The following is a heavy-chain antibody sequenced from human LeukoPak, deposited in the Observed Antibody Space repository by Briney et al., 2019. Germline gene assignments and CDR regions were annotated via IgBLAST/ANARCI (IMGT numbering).Heavy chain of an antibody. CDR3: ARDVPGYSSEFDF. D-gene: IGHD6-19*01. CDR1: GYTFTAYF. J-gene: IGHJ4*02. CDR2: MNPDSGGT. Sequence: ASVKVSCKASGYTFTAYFIHWVRQAAGQGLEWVGWMNPDSGGTNSAQKFQGRVTMTRDTSSSTAYMELSRLTSDDTAVYYCARDVPGYSSEFDFWGQGTLVTVSS. V-gene: IGHV1-2*02.